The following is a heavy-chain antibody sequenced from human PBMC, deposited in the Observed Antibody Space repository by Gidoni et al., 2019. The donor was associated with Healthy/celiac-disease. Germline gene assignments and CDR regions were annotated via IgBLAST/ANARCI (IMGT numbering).Heavy chain of an antibody. Sequence: QVQLVQSGAEVKKPGASVKVSCKASGYPFTGYYMPWVRQAPGQGLEWMGWINPNSGGTNYAQKFQGWVTMTRDTSISTAYMELSRLRSDDTAVYYCARSDPSSSWYYFDYWGQGTLVTVSS. J-gene: IGHJ4*02. CDR1: GYPFTGYY. D-gene: IGHD6-13*01. CDR2: INPNSGGT. V-gene: IGHV1-2*04. CDR3: ARSDPSSSWYYFDY.